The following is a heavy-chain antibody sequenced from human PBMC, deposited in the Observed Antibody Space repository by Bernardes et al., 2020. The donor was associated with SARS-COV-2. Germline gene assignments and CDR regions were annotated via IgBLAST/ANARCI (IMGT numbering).Heavy chain of an antibody. D-gene: IGHD2-21*02. CDR1: GFTFSSYG. Sequence: SLRLSCAASGFTFSSYGMHWVRQAPGKGLEWVAVIWYDGSNKYYADSVKGRFTISRDNSKNIVFLQMNNLRAEDTAVYYCAKDYCGGDCDFFDYWGQGTVVTVSS. J-gene: IGHJ4*02. V-gene: IGHV3-33*06. CDR3: AKDYCGGDCDFFDY. CDR2: IWYDGSNK.